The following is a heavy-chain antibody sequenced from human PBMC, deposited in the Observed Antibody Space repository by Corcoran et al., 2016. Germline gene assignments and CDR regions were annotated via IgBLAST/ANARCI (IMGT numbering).Heavy chain of an antibody. D-gene: IGHD6-13*01. CDR2: IYPGDSDT. CDR1: GYSFTSYW. V-gene: IGHV5-51*01. Sequence: EVQLVQSRAEVKKPGESLKISCKGSGYSFTSYWIGWMRQMHGKGLEWMGIIYPGDSDTRYSPSFQGQVTISADKSISTAYLQWSSLKASDTAMYDWARLRPLPGYSCSWNYFDYWGQGTLVTVSS. J-gene: IGHJ4*02. CDR3: ARLRPLPGYSCSWNYFDY.